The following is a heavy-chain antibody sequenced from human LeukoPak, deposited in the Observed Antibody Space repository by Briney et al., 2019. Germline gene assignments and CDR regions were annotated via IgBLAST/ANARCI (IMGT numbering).Heavy chain of an antibody. CDR1: GYSFTDYY. J-gene: IGHJ5*02. CDR2: ISPKSGGT. V-gene: IGHV1-2*02. CDR3: ARGVAANGRRLDP. D-gene: IGHD2-15*01. Sequence: GASVKVSCKTSGYSFTDYYIHWVRQAPGQGFEWLGWISPKSGGTNYAQKFQDSVGLTRDTSIDTAYMELTSLRLDDTAIYYCARGVAANGRRLDPWGQGTLITVSS.